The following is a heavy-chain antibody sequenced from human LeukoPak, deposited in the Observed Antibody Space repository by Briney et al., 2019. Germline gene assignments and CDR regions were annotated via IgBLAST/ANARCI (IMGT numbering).Heavy chain of an antibody. V-gene: IGHV4-39*01. CDR1: GFTFSSYG. J-gene: IGHJ6*03. CDR2: IYYSGST. D-gene: IGHD2-2*01. CDR3: AVNTAVVPAGYYYYYYMDV. Sequence: GSLRLSCAASGFTFSSYGMHWVRQPPGKGLEWIGSIYYSGSTYYNPSLKSRVTISVDTSKNQFSLKLSSVTAADTAVYYCAVNTAVVPAGYYYYYYMDVWGKGTTVTVSS.